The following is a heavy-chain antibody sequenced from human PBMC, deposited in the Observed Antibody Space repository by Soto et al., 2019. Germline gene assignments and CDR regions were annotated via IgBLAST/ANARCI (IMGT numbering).Heavy chain of an antibody. CDR3: TTGLVTVYYDSSGYYYAGY. V-gene: IGHV3-15*01. J-gene: IGHJ4*02. CDR2: IKSKTDGGTT. Sequence: RGSLRLSCAASGFTFSNAWMSWVRQAPGKGLEWVGRIKSKTDGGTTDYAAPVKGRFTISRDDSKNTLYLQMNSLKTEDTAVYYCTTGLVTVYYDSSGYYYAGYWGQGTLVTVSS. D-gene: IGHD3-22*01. CDR1: GFTFSNAW.